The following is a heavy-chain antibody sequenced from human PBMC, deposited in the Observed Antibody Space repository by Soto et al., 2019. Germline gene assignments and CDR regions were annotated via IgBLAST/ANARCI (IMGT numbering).Heavy chain of an antibody. CDR2: ISSSGTYT. CDR3: ARGGRASGYDFYYYGMDV. Sequence: LRLSCAASGFTFNTYSMNWVRQAPGKGLEWVSSISSSGTYTCYSDSLKGRITISRDNANNSLYLQMNSLTAEDTAIYFCARGGRASGYDFYYYGMDVWGQGTKVTVSS. J-gene: IGHJ6*02. CDR1: GFTFNTYS. D-gene: IGHD5-12*01. V-gene: IGHV3-21*01.